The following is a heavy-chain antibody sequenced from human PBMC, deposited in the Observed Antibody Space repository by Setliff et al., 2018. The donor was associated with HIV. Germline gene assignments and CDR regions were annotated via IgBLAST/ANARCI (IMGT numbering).Heavy chain of an antibody. J-gene: IGHJ5*02. CDR1: GGSISSSSYY. CDR2: IYYSGST. V-gene: IGHV4-39*01. Sequence: TSETLSLTCTVSGGSISSSSYYWGWIRQPPGKGLEWIGSIYYSGSTYYNPSLKSRVTISVDTSKNQFSLKLSSVTAADTAVYYCARHHYSNWFDPWGQGTLVTVSS. D-gene: IGHD2-15*01. CDR3: ARHHYSNWFDP.